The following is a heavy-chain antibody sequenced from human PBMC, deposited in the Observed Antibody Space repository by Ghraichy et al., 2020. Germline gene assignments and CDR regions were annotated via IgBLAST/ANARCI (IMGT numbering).Heavy chain of an antibody. J-gene: IGHJ6*02. Sequence: LSLTCVGSGFNFGSFSMNWVRQSPGKRLEWVSYITSSSSFKSYADSVKGRFTIPRDNAQNSLSLQMNSLTDEDTAVYYCARGSTVVRFYYYDGMDVWGQGTTVTVSS. CDR3: ARGSTVVRFYYYDGMDV. CDR1: GFNFGSFS. CDR2: ITSSSSFK. D-gene: IGHD4-23*01. V-gene: IGHV3-48*02.